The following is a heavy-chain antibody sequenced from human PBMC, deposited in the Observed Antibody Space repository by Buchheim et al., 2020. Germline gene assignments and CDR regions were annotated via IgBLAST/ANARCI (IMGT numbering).Heavy chain of an antibody. CDR1: GFTFSSYG. CDR3: ARDLGWQQLVSTPLDY. D-gene: IGHD6-13*01. V-gene: IGHV3-33*01. J-gene: IGHJ4*02. Sequence: QVQLVESGGGVVQPGRSLRLSCAASGFTFSSYGMHWVRQAPGKGLEWVAVIWYDGSNKYYADSVKGRFTISRDNSKNTLYLQMNSLRAEDTAVYYCARDLGWQQLVSTPLDYWGQGTL. CDR2: IWYDGSNK.